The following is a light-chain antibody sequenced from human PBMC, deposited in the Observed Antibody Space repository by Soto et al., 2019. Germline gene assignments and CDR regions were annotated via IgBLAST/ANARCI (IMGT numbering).Light chain of an antibody. CDR2: DNN. J-gene: IGLJ2*01. Sequence: QSVLTQPPSVSAAPGQRVTISCSGSNSNIASNYVSWYQHLPGTAPKLVIYDNNKRPPGIPDRFSGSKSGTSATLGITGLQTGDEADYYCGTWDSSLSAVRFGGGTKLTVL. CDR3: GTWDSSLSAVR. V-gene: IGLV1-51*01. CDR1: NSNIASNY.